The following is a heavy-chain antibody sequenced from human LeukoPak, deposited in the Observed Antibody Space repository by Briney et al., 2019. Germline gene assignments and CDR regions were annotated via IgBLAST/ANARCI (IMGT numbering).Heavy chain of an antibody. D-gene: IGHD1-26*01. CDR1: GFTFSSYW. J-gene: IGHJ4*02. CDR2: IKQGGSEK. CDR3: AKGGGSYSPTSFDY. V-gene: IGHV3-7*03. Sequence: GGSLRLSCAASGFTFSSYWMSWVRQAPGKGLEWVANIKQGGSEKYYVDSVKGRFTISRDNAKNSLYLQMNSLRAEDTAVYYCAKGGGSYSPTSFDYWGQGTLVTVSS.